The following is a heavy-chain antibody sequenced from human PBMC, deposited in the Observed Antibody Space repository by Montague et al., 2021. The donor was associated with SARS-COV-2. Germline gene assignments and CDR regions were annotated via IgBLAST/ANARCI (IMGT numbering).Heavy chain of an antibody. CDR1: GGSFSGYY. D-gene: IGHD3-10*01. CDR2: INHSGTT. J-gene: IGHJ6*02. V-gene: IGHV4-34*01. CDR3: ARVRYYGSGTSLGMDV. Sequence: SETLSLTCAVYGGSFSGYYWSWIRQPPGKGLEWIGEINHSGTTTYNPSLKSRVTISVDTSKSQFSLKLSSVTAADTAVYYCARVRYYGSGTSLGMDVWGQGTTVTVSS.